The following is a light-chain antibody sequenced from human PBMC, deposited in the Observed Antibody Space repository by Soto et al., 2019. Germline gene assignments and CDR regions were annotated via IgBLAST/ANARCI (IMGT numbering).Light chain of an antibody. CDR3: QQYKYWPPVT. Sequence: VMAQSPATLSVAPGDTVTLSCRTSNNIYSDLAWYHQKPGQSPRLLISGASTRATGVPARFSGSGFATELTLTIISLQSEDLGIYYCQQYKYWPPVTFGGGTRVEI. CDR2: GAS. V-gene: IGKV3-15*01. CDR1: NNIYSD. J-gene: IGKJ4*01.